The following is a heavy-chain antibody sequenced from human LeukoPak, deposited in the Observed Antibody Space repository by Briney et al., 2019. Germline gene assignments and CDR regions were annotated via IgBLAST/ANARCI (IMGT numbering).Heavy chain of an antibody. CDR1: GFTFSSYG. V-gene: IGHV3-30*02. Sequence: PGGSLRLSCAASGFTFSSYGMHWVRQAPGKGLEWVAFIRYDGSNKYYADSVKGRFTISRDNSKNTLYLQMNSLRAEDTAVYYCAKDHRIQLYYFDYWGQGTLVTVSS. CDR3: AKDHRIQLYYFDY. J-gene: IGHJ4*02. CDR2: IRYDGSNK. D-gene: IGHD5-18*01.